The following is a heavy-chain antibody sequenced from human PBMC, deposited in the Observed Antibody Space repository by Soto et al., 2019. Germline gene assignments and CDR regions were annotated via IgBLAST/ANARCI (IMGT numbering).Heavy chain of an antibody. CDR2: IVPNVGTV. J-gene: IGHJ4*02. Sequence: QMQLVQSGAEVKKPGSSVKVSCKASGGTLSSFINYPINWVRQAPGQGLEWMGGIVPNVGTVNYAQKFKGRVRITADKSADTAYMEVRSLSSEDTDLYYCAWRDTSGFLRYFDNWGEGTLVTVSS. D-gene: IGHD3-3*01. CDR3: AWRDTSGFLRYFDN. V-gene: IGHV1-69*06. CDR1: GGTLSSFINYP.